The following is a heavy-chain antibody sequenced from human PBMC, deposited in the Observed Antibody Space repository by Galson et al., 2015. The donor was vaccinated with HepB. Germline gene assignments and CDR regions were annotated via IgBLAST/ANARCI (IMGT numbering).Heavy chain of an antibody. V-gene: IGHV3-7*01. CDR3: ARDNIYHEYVDY. J-gene: IGHJ4*02. CDR2: IKQDGSEK. Sequence: CAASGFTFSSSWMSWVRQAPGKGLEWVANIKQDGSEKYYVDSVKGRFTISRDNAKNSLYLQMNSLSAEDTALYYCARDNIYHEYVDYWGQGTLVTVSS. CDR1: GFTFSSSW. D-gene: IGHD2-2*02.